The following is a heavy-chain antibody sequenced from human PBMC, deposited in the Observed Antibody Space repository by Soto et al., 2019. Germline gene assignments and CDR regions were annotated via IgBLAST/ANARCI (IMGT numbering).Heavy chain of an antibody. CDR3: ARAAYSSSPGFDY. D-gene: IGHD6-6*01. CDR1: GGTFSSYT. Sequence: SVKVSCKASGGTFSSYTISWVRQAPGQGLEWMGRIIPILGIANYAQKFQGRVTITADKSTSTAYMELSSLRSEDTAVYYCARAAYSSSPGFDYWGQGTLVTVSS. J-gene: IGHJ4*02. V-gene: IGHV1-69*02. CDR2: IIPILGIA.